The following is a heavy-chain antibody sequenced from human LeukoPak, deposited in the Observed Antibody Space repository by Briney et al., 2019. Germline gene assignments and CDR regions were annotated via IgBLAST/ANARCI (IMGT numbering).Heavy chain of an antibody. CDR1: GYSLTSYW. CDR2: IYPGDSDT. J-gene: IGHJ4*02. D-gene: IGHD3-16*01. V-gene: IGHV5-51*01. CDR3: ARHVVMATGRYLDY. Sequence: GESLKISCKGTGYSLTSYWIGWVRQMPGKGLEWMGIIYPGDSDTRYSPSFQGQVTISADKSINTAYLQWSSLKASETALYYCARHVVMATGRYLDYWGQGTLVTVSS.